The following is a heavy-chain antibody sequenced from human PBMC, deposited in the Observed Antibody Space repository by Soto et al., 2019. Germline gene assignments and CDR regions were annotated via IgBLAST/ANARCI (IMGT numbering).Heavy chain of an antibody. Sequence: QVQLVQSGDEVKKPGASVKVSCKASGYIFVNYGIAWVRQAPRQGLEWMGWISHYTGNTHSASKVQGRLTMTTDTSTSTAYMELGILTSDDTAVYYCVMVDNYVTPTPQDVWGQGTTVTVSS. CDR2: ISHYTGNT. V-gene: IGHV1-18*01. J-gene: IGHJ6*02. CDR1: GYIFVNYG. CDR3: VMVDNYVTPTPQDV. D-gene: IGHD3-16*01.